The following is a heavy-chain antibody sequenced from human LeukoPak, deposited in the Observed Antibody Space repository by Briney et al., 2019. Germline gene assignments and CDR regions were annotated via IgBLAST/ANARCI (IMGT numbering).Heavy chain of an antibody. D-gene: IGHD3-22*01. CDR1: GFTFSSYW. J-gene: IGHJ4*02. V-gene: IGHV3-7*01. Sequence: GGSLRLSCAASGFTFSSYWMSWVRQAPGKGLEWVANIKQDGSEKYYVDSVKGRFTISRDNAKNSLDLQMNSLRAEDTAVYYCAKVGYYYDSSGYYGGGYFDYWGQGTLVTVSS. CDR2: IKQDGSEK. CDR3: AKVGYYYDSSGYYGGGYFDY.